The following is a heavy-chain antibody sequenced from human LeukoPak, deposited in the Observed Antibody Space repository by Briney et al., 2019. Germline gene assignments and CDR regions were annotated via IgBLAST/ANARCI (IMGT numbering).Heavy chain of an antibody. Sequence: SETLSLTCTVSGGSISSNYWSWIRQPPGKGLESIGYIYYSGSANYNPSLKSRVTMSVDTSKNQFSLKVSSVTAADTAVYYCAKLVSSGWYYDYWGQGTLVTVSS. CDR2: IYYSGSA. CDR1: GGSISSNY. D-gene: IGHD6-19*01. CDR3: AKLVSSGWYYDY. J-gene: IGHJ4*02. V-gene: IGHV4-59*08.